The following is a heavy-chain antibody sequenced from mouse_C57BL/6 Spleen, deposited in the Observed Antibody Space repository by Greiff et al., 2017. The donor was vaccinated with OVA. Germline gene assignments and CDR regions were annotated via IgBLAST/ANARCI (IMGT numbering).Heavy chain of an antibody. CDR1: GYAFSSSW. V-gene: IGHV1-82*01. D-gene: IGHD3-3*01. CDR3: ARGTYGMDY. J-gene: IGHJ4*01. CDR2: IYPGDGDT. Sequence: VQLQQSGPELVKPGASVKISCKASGYAFSSSWMNWVKQRPGKGLEWIGRIYPGDGDTNYNGKFKGKATLTADKSSSTAYMQLSSLTSEDSAVCFCARGTYGMDYWGQGTSVTVSS.